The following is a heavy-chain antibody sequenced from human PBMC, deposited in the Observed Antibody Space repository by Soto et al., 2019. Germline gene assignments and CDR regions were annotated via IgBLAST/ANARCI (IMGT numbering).Heavy chain of an antibody. D-gene: IGHD2-2*01. CDR1: GFTFSSYS. CDR2: ISSSSSYI. Sequence: EVQLVESGGGLVKPGGSLRLSCAASGFTFSSYSMNWVRQAPGKGLEWVSSISSSSSYIYYADSVKGRFTISGDNAKNSLYLQMNSLRAEDTAVYYCARAGCSSTSCYSNDYYYGMDVWGQGTTVTVSS. V-gene: IGHV3-21*01. CDR3: ARAGCSSTSCYSNDYYYGMDV. J-gene: IGHJ6*02.